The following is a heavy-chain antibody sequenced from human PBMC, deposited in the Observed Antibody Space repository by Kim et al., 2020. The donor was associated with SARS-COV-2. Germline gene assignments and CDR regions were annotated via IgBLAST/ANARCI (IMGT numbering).Heavy chain of an antibody. CDR2: IYPGDSDT. CDR3: ARLPYFEEGGYYYYGMDV. CDR1: GYSFTSYW. Sequence: GESLQISCKGSGYSFTSYWIGWVRQMPGKGLEWMGIIYPGDSDTRYSPSFQGQVTISADKSISTAYLQWSSLKASDTAMYYCARLPYFEEGGYYYYGMDVWGQGTTVTVSS. V-gene: IGHV5-51*01. D-gene: IGHD3-9*01. J-gene: IGHJ6*02.